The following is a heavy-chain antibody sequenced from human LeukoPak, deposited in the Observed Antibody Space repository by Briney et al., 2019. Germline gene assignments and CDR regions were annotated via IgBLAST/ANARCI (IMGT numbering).Heavy chain of an antibody. CDR3: AKSNYYDRSGYYDY. CDR1: GFTFDGYA. D-gene: IGHD3-22*01. Sequence: GGSLSLFCAPSGFTFDGYAMHWVRQAPGKGLEWVSGISWNSGSIGYADSVKGRFTISRDNAKNSLYLQMNSLRAEDMALYYCAKSNYYDRSGYYDYWGQGTLVTVSS. V-gene: IGHV3-9*03. CDR2: ISWNSGSI. J-gene: IGHJ4*02.